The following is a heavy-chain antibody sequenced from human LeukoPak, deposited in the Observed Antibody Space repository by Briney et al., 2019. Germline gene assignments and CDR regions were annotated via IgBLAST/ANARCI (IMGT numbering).Heavy chain of an antibody. V-gene: IGHV4-39*01. CDR3: ERFYTTSQYGSGYMDV. CDR1: GGSISSSSYY. CDR2: MSYSGST. J-gene: IGHJ6*03. D-gene: IGHD3-10*01. Sequence: PSETLSLTCTVSGGSISSSSYYWGWIRQPPGKGLEWIGSMSYSGSTYYNPSLKSRVTIAVDTSKTQFSLKLSSVTAAGTAVYYCERFYTTSQYGSGYMDVWGKGTTVTVSS.